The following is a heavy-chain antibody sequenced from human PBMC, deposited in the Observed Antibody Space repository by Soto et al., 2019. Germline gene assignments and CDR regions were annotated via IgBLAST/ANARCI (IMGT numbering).Heavy chain of an antibody. D-gene: IGHD2-15*01. Sequence: GGSLRLSCAASGFTFSTYGMHWVRQAPGKGLEWVAVISDDGRKTYYVDSVKGRFTISRDNPKNTLFLQMNSLRPEDTAVYYCVKDQRYCSGGSCYTFDYWGQGTPVTVSS. CDR3: VKDQRYCSGGSCYTFDY. CDR1: GFTFSTYG. V-gene: IGHV3-30*18. CDR2: ISDDGRKT. J-gene: IGHJ4*02.